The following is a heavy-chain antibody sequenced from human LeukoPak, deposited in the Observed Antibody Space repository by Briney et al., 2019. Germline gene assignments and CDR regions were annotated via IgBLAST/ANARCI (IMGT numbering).Heavy chain of an antibody. J-gene: IGHJ6*02. CDR1: GFTFSNYN. V-gene: IGHV3-21*01. Sequence: GGSLRLSCAASGFTFSNYNMNWVRQAPGRGLEWVSSISSSSSYIYYADSVKGRFTISRDNAKNSLYLQMNSLRAEDTAVYYCARDRRKDIVAVPREPGYYYGMDVWGQGTTVTVSS. CDR3: ARDRRKDIVAVPREPGYYYGMDV. CDR2: ISSSSSYI. D-gene: IGHD5-12*01.